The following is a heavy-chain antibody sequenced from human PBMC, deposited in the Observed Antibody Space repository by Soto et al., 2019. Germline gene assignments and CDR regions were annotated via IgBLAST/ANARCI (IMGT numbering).Heavy chain of an antibody. J-gene: IGHJ4*02. V-gene: IGHV3-23*01. Sequence: WGSLRLSCAASGLTLINYAISWVRHSPFKWLEWVSVISGSGDSTYYADSVKGRFTISRDNSRNTLYLQLSGLRVEDTAVYYCAKTFWTVAGTRYLDYWGQGTLVTVSS. CDR2: ISGSGDST. CDR3: AKTFWTVAGTRYLDY. D-gene: IGHD6-19*01. CDR1: GLTLINYA.